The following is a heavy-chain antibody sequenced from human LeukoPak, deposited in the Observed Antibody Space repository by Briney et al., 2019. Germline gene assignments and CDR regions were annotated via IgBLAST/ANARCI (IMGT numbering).Heavy chain of an antibody. Sequence: ASVKVSCKASGYTFTSYDINWVRQATGQGLEWMGWMNPNSGNTGYAQKLQGRVTITRNTSISTAYMELSSLRSEDTAVYYCARGRYGSGVNWFDPWGQGTLVTVSS. V-gene: IGHV1-8*03. D-gene: IGHD3-10*01. J-gene: IGHJ5*02. CDR1: GYTFTSYD. CDR2: MNPNSGNT. CDR3: ARGRYGSGVNWFDP.